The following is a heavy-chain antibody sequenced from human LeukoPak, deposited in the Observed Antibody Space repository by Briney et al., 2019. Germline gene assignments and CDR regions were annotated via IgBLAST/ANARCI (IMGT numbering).Heavy chain of an antibody. D-gene: IGHD5-18*01. CDR3: ARHRYSYGNFDY. CDR2: VYTSGNT. J-gene: IGHJ4*02. Sequence: SETLSLTCTVSGGSISTYYWSWIRQPAGKGLEWIGRVYTSGNTKYNPSLKSRVTMSVDRSKKQLSLKLSSVTAADTAVYYCARHRYSYGNFDYWGQGTLVTVSS. V-gene: IGHV4-4*07. CDR1: GGSISTYY.